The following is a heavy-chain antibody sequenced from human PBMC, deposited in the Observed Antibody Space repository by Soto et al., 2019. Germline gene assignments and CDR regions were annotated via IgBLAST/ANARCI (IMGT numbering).Heavy chain of an antibody. J-gene: IGHJ4*02. V-gene: IGHV3-30*18. CDR2: ISGDAGNK. CDR1: GFTVSSYG. Sequence: GGSLRLSCAASGFTVSSYGMHWVRQAPGKGLEWVPFISGDAGNKYYADSVKGRFTISRDNSKNTLFLQMNSLRAEDTAVYYCAKEGDCSDTSCLFALVDSWGQGILVTVSS. D-gene: IGHD2-2*01. CDR3: AKEGDCSDTSCLFALVDS.